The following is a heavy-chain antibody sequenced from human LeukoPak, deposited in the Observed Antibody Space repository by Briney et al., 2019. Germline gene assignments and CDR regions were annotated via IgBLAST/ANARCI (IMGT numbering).Heavy chain of an antibody. V-gene: IGHV1-2*02. CDR3: ATQRGSCRWGTDFDY. CDR1: GYTFTGYY. Sequence: ASVNLSCKASGYTFTGYYMHWVRQAPGEGNEWMGWINPNSCDTKYAQKFECSVTMTRHTSISTAYMELSRLSSDDTAVYDCATQRGSCRWGTDFDYWGQGTLVTVSS. D-gene: IGHD3-16*01. CDR2: INPNSCDT. J-gene: IGHJ4*02.